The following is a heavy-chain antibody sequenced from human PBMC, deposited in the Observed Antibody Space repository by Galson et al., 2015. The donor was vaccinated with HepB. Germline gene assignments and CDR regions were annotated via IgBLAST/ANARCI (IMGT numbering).Heavy chain of an antibody. CDR1: GFTFSTYA. J-gene: IGHJ4*02. D-gene: IGHD4-17*01. V-gene: IGHV3-30*04. CDR2: VSYDGSNQ. Sequence: SLRLSCAASGFTFSTYAMHWVRQAPGKGLEWLAVVSYDGSNQYYPDFVKGRFTISIDNSKNTVYLQMNSLTEEDTAVYYCARRAATTPFFDHWGQGILVTVSS. CDR3: ARRAATTPFFDH.